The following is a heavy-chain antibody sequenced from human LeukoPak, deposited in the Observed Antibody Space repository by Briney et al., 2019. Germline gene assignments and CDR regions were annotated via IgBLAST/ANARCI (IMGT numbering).Heavy chain of an antibody. D-gene: IGHD2-15*01. CDR1: GFTFSSYG. Sequence: GRSLRLSCAASGFTFSSYGMHWVRQAPGKGLEWAATISIDGRSKYYADSVKGRFTISRDNSKNTLYLQMDSLKAEDTAVYFCATIPSGDWGQGTLVTVSS. J-gene: IGHJ4*02. V-gene: IGHV3-30*04. CDR3: ATIPSGD. CDR2: ISIDGRSK.